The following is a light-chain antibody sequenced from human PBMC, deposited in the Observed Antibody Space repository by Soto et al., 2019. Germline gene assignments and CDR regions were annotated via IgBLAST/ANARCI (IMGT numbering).Light chain of an antibody. CDR3: QQYNSYSPWT. V-gene: IGKV1-33*01. CDR1: QDISNY. CDR2: DAS. J-gene: IGKJ1*01. Sequence: DIQITQSPSSLSASVGDGVTITCQASQDISNYLNWYQQKPGKAPKLLIYDASNLETGVPSRFSGSGSGTDFTFTISSLQPDDFATYYCQQYNSYSPWTFGQGTKVDI.